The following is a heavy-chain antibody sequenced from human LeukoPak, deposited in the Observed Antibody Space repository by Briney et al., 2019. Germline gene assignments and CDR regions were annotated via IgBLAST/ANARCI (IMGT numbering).Heavy chain of an antibody. CDR3: ARDRYSSSGGIDY. J-gene: IGHJ4*02. Sequence: SETLSLTCTVSGGSISSGGYYWSWIRQHPGKGLEWIGYSYYSGSTYYNPSLKSRVTISVDTSKNQFSLKLSSVTAADTAVYYCARDRYSSSGGIDYWGQGTLVTVSS. CDR2: SYYSGST. CDR1: GGSISSGGYY. V-gene: IGHV4-31*03. D-gene: IGHD6-13*01.